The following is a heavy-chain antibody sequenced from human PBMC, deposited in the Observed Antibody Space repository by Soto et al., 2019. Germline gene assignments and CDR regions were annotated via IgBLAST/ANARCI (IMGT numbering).Heavy chain of an antibody. D-gene: IGHD2-15*01. J-gene: IGHJ3*02. CDR2: ISAYNGNT. CDR3: ARVPIDNYCSGGSCYSVAGAFDI. CDR1: GYTFTSYG. Sequence: QVQLVQSGAEVKKPGASVKVSCKASGYTFTSYGISWVRQAPGQGLEWMGWISAYNGNTNYAQKLQCRVTMTTDTSTSTAYRELRSLRSDDTAVYYCARVPIDNYCSGGSCYSVAGAFDIWGQGTMVTVSS. V-gene: IGHV1-18*01.